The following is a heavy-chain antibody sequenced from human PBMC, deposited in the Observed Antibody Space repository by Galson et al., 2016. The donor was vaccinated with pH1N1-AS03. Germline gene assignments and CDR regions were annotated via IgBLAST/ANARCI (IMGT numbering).Heavy chain of an antibody. D-gene: IGHD3-3*01. CDR2: ISNDGRNV. Sequence: SLRLSCAASGFTFSMSYIHWVRQAPGKGLEWVSRISNDGRNVRYADFVKGRFAVSRDNAKNTVFLQMNSLRADDTAVYFCARRNPNPNFAIWHQHDYGMDVCGQGTTVTVSS. CDR1: GFTFSMSY. CDR3: ARRNPNPNFAIWHQHDYGMDV. J-gene: IGHJ6*02. V-gene: IGHV3-74*01.